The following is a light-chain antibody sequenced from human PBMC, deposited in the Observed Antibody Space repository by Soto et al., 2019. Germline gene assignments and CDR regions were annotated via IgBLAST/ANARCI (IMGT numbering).Light chain of an antibody. CDR2: DDA. V-gene: IGLV3-21*02. CDR1: NIGTKG. J-gene: IGLJ3*02. CDR3: AAWDDSVTGV. Sequence: SYELTQPPSVSVAPGQTATVTCGGDNIGTKGVHWYQQKPGQAPVVVVYDDADRPSGIPERFSGSKSGTSASLAISGLRSEDEADYYCAAWDDSVTGVFGGGTQLTVL.